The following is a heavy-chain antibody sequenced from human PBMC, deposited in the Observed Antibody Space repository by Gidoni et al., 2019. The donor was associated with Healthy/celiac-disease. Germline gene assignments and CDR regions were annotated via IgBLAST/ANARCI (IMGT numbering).Heavy chain of an antibody. Sequence: EVQLLESGGGLVQPGGSLRLSCAASGFTFSSYAMSWVRQAPGKGLEWVSAISGSGGSTYYADSVKGRFTISRDNSKNTLYLQMNSLRAEDTAVYYCARVTAYGSGSYYNADFDYWGQGTLVTVSS. D-gene: IGHD3-10*01. CDR1: GFTFSSYA. CDR2: ISGSGGST. CDR3: ARVTAYGSGSYYNADFDY. V-gene: IGHV3-23*01. J-gene: IGHJ4*02.